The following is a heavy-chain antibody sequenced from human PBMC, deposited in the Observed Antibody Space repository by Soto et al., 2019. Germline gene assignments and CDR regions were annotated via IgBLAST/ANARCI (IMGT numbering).Heavy chain of an antibody. V-gene: IGHV1-3*01. D-gene: IGHD3-3*01. CDR1: GYTFTSYA. CDR3: ARDFWSGYYRGFDY. CDR2: INAGNGNT. Sequence: ASVKVSCKASGYTFTSYAMHWVRQAPGQRLEWMGWINAGNGNTKYSQKFQGRVTITRDTSASTAYMELSSLRSEDTAVYYCARDFWSGYYRGFDYWGQGTLVTVSS. J-gene: IGHJ4*02.